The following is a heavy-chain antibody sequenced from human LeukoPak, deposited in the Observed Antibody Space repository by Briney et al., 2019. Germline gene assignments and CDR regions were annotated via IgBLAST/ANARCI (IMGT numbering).Heavy chain of an antibody. Sequence: GGSLRLSCGASRFTFNIYSMTWVRQAPGKGLEWLSYISGTSNTIYYADSVKGRFTISRDNAKNSLFLQMSSLRAEDTAVYYCARVVLYDDPHYLDCWGQGTLVIVSS. J-gene: IGHJ4*02. CDR3: ARVVLYDDPHYLDC. D-gene: IGHD3-16*01. CDR2: ISGTSNTI. CDR1: RFTFNIYS. V-gene: IGHV3-48*01.